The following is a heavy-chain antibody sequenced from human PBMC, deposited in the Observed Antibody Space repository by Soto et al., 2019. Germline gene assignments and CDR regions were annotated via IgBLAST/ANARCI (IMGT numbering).Heavy chain of an antibody. CDR1: GYIFSIYW. CDR3: ARQQFSGSYGY. V-gene: IGHV5-51*01. J-gene: IGHJ4*02. CDR2: IYPIDSET. D-gene: IGHD1-26*01. Sequence: GESLKISCKASGYIFSIYWIAWVRQMPGKGLDWMGFIYPIDSETRYSPSFQGQVTISADKSISTAYLQWSSLKASDTAMYYCARQQFSGSYGYWGQGTLVTVSS.